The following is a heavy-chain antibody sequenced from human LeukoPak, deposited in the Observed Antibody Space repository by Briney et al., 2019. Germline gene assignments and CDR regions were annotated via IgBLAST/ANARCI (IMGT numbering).Heavy chain of an antibody. V-gene: IGHV4-59*01. CDR1: GGSISNYY. CDR3: ARNADDSSSYPYFDY. D-gene: IGHD3-22*01. Sequence: SETLSLTCTVSGGSISNYYWSWIRQPPGKELEWIGYIFHSGSTNYNPSLKSRVTISQDTSKNQFSLKLSSVTAADTAVYYCARNADDSSSYPYFDYWGQGTLVTVSS. CDR2: IFHSGST. J-gene: IGHJ4*02.